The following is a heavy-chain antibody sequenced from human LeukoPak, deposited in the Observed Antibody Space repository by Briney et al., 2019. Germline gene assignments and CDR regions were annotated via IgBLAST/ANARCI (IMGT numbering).Heavy chain of an antibody. CDR3: ARHGPYSGSYYDY. D-gene: IGHD1-26*01. Sequence: KPSETLSLTCTVSGGSIRSSNYYWGWIRQPPGKGLEWIGNIYYTGSTYNNPSLKSRVTISVDTSKNQFSLKLSSLTAADTAVYYCARHGPYSGSYYDYWGQGTLVTVSS. CDR1: GGSIRSSNYY. J-gene: IGHJ4*02. V-gene: IGHV4-39*01. CDR2: IYYTGST.